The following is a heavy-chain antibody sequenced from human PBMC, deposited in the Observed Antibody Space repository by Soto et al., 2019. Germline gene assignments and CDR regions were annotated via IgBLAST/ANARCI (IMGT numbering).Heavy chain of an antibody. CDR1: GGSISSGGYS. D-gene: IGHD3-10*01. CDR2: IYHSGST. CDR3: ASAWFGELYKDY. V-gene: IGHV4-30-2*01. Sequence: SETLSLTCAVSGGSISSGGYSWSWIRQPPGKGLEWIGYIYHSGSTYYNPSLKSRVTISVDRSKNQFSLKLSSVTAADTAVYYCASAWFGELYKDYSGQGPLVTLS. J-gene: IGHJ4*02.